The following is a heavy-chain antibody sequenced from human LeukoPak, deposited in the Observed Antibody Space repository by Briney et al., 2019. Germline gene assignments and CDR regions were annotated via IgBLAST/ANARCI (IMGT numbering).Heavy chain of an antibody. D-gene: IGHD5-18*01. CDR3: AKDHTAMVPSYFDY. Sequence: GGSLRLSCAASGFIFSSYKMNWVRQAPGKGPEWVSSISSSGSYIYYVDSVKGRFTISRDNSKNTLYLQMNSLRAEDTAVYYCAKDHTAMVPSYFDYWGQGTLVTVSS. CDR2: ISSSGSYI. CDR1: GFIFSSYK. V-gene: IGHV3-21*04. J-gene: IGHJ4*02.